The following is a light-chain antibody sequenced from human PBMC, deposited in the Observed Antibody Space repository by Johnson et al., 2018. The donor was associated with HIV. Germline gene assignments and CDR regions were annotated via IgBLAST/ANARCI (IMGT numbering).Light chain of an antibody. J-gene: IGLJ1*01. CDR2: ENN. CDR1: SSNIGNNY. CDR3: GTWDSSLSVNNG. Sequence: QSVLTQPPSVSAAPGQKVTISCSGSSSNIGNNYVSWYQQLPGTAPKLLIYENNKRPSGIPDRFSGSKSGTSATLGITGLQTGAEADYYCGTWDSSLSVNNGFGTGTTVPVL. V-gene: IGLV1-51*02.